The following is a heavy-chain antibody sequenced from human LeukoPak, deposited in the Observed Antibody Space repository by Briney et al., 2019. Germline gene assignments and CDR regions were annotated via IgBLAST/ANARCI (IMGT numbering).Heavy chain of an antibody. J-gene: IGHJ4*02. CDR3: ARRYRGSGTYYHFDY. D-gene: IGHD3-10*01. V-gene: IGHV4-59*08. CDR1: GASISNDR. CDR2: INNSGGT. Sequence: TSSETLSLTCTVSGASISNDRWSWIRQSPGKGLEWIGYINNSGGTTYNPSLKSRVTISVDTSKNQFSLKLSSVTGADTAVYYCARRYRGSGTYYHFDYWGQGTLVTVSS.